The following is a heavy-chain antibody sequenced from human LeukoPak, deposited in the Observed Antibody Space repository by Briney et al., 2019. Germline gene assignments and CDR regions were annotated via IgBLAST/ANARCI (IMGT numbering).Heavy chain of an antibody. V-gene: IGHV3-23*01. CDR3: AKIDYYDSSGPFDY. D-gene: IGHD3-22*01. CDR2: ISGSGGST. CDR1: GFTFRSYD. Sequence: GGSLRLSCTASGFTFRSYDMSWVRQAPGKGLEWVSAISGSGGSTYYADSVKGRFTISRDNSKNTLYLQMNSLRAEDTAVYYCAKIDYYDSSGPFDYWGQGTLVTVSS. J-gene: IGHJ4*02.